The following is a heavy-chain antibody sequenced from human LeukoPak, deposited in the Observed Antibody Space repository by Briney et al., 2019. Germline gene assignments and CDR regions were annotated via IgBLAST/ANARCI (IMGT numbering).Heavy chain of an antibody. Sequence: PSETLSLTCTVSGDSISTSNSYWGWIRQPPGTGLEWIGSIYYSGNTYYNASLKSRVTISVDTSKNQFSLKLSSVTAADTAVYYCARLMANYFDYWGQGTLVTVSS. V-gene: IGHV4-39*07. CDR2: IYYSGNT. CDR1: GDSISTSNSY. D-gene: IGHD3-10*01. J-gene: IGHJ4*02. CDR3: ARLMANYFDY.